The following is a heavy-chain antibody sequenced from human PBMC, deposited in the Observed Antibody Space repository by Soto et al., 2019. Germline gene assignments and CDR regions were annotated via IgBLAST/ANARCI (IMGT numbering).Heavy chain of an antibody. CDR2: INPSGGSI. J-gene: IGHJ6*02. V-gene: IGHV1-46*01. CDR1: GYTFTSYY. Sequence: QVQLVQSGAEVKKPGASVKVSCKASGYTFTSYYMHWVRQAPGQGLEWVGVINPSGGSITYAQNFQGRVSMTWYKSTSTVYMELSSLRSEDTAVYYCAREARDYYGMDVWGQGTTVTVSS. CDR3: AREARDYYGMDV.